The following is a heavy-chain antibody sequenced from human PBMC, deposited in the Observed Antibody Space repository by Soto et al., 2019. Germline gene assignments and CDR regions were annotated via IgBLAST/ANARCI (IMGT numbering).Heavy chain of an antibody. CDR1: NASITSSGYY. J-gene: IGHJ4*02. V-gene: IGHV4-31*03. D-gene: IGHD1-26*01. CDR3: ARMSGTYYVPDY. Sequence: QVQLQESGPRLVEASQTLSLTCTVSNASITSSGYYCSWVRQPPGKRLEWIGYIYHSGSTFYSPSLTSRLTMSVDTSKNQYSLTLRSVTAADTAVYHCARMSGTYYVPDYWGQGTLVTVSS. CDR2: IYHSGST.